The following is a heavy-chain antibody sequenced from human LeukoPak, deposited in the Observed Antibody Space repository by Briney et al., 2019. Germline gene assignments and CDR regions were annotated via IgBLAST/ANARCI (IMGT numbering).Heavy chain of an antibody. CDR2: ISYSGST. V-gene: IGHV4-59*08. CDR3: ASLSYDLNTYYYGSGSSFDY. Sequence: SETLSLTCTVSGGSISSYYWSWIRQPPGKGLEWIGYISYSGSTNYNPSLKSRVTISLDTSKNQFSLKLSSVTAADTAVYYCASLSYDLNTYYYGSGSSFDYWGQGTLVTVSS. CDR1: GGSISSYY. D-gene: IGHD3-10*01. J-gene: IGHJ4*02.